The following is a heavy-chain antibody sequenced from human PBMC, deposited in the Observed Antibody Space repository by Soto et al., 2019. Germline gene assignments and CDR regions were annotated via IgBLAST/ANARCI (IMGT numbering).Heavy chain of an antibody. V-gene: IGHV3-23*01. J-gene: IGHJ4*02. CDR1: EFTFSTYT. D-gene: IGHD5-12*01. Sequence: SMRLSCTASEFTFSTYTMNCVRQAPGKGLEWVSGIFGDGSGIYYADSVKGRFSISRDNSKNTLYLQMNSLRAEDTAVYYCAKEARPDGYWDFDYWGQGTLVTVSS. CDR3: AKEARPDGYWDFDY. CDR2: IFGDGSGI.